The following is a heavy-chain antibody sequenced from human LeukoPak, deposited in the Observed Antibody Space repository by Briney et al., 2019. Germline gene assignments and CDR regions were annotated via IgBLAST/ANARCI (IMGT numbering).Heavy chain of an antibody. J-gene: IGHJ4*02. Sequence: PGRSLRLSCAASGFTFSSYGMHWVRQAPGKGLEWVAVISYDGSNKYYADSVKGRFTISGDNSKNTLYLQMNSLRAEDTAVYYCAKDQGIAAAVRFDYWGQGTLVTVSS. CDR1: GFTFSSYG. V-gene: IGHV3-30*18. CDR3: AKDQGIAAAVRFDY. CDR2: ISYDGSNK. D-gene: IGHD6-13*01.